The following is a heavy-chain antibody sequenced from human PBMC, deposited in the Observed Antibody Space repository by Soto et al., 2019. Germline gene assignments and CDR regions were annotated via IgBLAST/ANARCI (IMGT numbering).Heavy chain of an antibody. J-gene: IGHJ6*02. CDR2: ISAYNGNT. CDR3: ARVRVRDYGDYRYYDGMDV. Sequence: QVQLVQSGAEVKKPGASVKVSCKASGYTFTSYGISWVRQAPGQGLEWMGWISAYNGNTNYAQKLQGRVTMTTDTSTSTAYMGLRSLRADDTAVYYCARVRVRDYGDYRYYDGMDVWGQGTKVTVSS. V-gene: IGHV1-18*01. CDR1: GYTFTSYG. D-gene: IGHD4-17*01.